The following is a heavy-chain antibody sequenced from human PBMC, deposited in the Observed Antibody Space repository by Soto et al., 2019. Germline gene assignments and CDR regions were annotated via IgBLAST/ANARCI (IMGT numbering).Heavy chain of an antibody. CDR2: IYYSGST. CDR3: ARSPHFRYYFDY. CDR1: GGSISSGGYY. V-gene: IGHV4-31*03. Sequence: SETLSLTCTVSGGSISSGGYYWSWIRQHPGKGLEWIGYIYYSGSTYYNPSLKSRVTISVDTSKNQFSLKLSSVTAADTAVYYCARSPHFRYYFDYWGQGTLVTVSS. J-gene: IGHJ4*02.